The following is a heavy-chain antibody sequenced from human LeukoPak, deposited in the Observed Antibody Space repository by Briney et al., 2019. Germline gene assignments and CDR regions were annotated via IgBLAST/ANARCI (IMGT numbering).Heavy chain of an antibody. V-gene: IGHV1-18*01. Sequence: GASVKVSCKGSGYTFTSYGISWVRQAPGQGLEWMGWISAYNGNTNYAQKLQGRVTMTTDSSTSTAYMELRSLRSDDTAVYYCARGCNVVVVPAANPCQGAQNDYWGQGTLVTVSS. CDR3: ARGCNVVVVPAANPCQGAQNDY. J-gene: IGHJ4*02. CDR1: GYTFTSYG. D-gene: IGHD2-2*01. CDR2: ISAYNGNT.